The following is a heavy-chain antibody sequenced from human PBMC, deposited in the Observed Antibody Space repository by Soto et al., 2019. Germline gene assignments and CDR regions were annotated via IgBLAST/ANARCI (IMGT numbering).Heavy chain of an antibody. CDR1: GFTFSNYA. V-gene: IGHV3-23*01. CDR2: ISGSGGST. D-gene: IGHD2-2*01. J-gene: IGHJ4*02. CDR3: AKSNLYCGSNRCYVFDY. Sequence: GSLRLSCAVSGFTFSNYAMNWVRQPPGKGLEWVSAISGSGGSTYYADSVKGRFTISRDNSKNTLYLQMSSLRAEDTAVYYCAKSNLYCGSNRCYVFDYWGQGALVTVSS.